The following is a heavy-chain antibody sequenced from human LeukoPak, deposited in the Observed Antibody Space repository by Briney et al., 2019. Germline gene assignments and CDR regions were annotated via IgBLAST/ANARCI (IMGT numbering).Heavy chain of an antibody. V-gene: IGHV4-59*01. CDR1: GGSISSYY. D-gene: IGHD3-10*01. CDR3: ARVIGSGIFDY. CDR2: IYYSGST. J-gene: IGHJ4*02. Sequence: PSETLSLTCTVSGGSISSYYWSWIRQPPGKGLEWIGYIYYSGSTNYNPSLKSRVTISVDTSKNQFSLKLSSVTAADTAVYYCARVIGSGIFDYWGQGTLVTVSS.